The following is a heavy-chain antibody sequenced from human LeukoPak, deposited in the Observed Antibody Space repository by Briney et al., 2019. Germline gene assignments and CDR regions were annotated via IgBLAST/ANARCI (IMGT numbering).Heavy chain of an antibody. V-gene: IGHV3-66*02. CDR1: GATVNSNY. J-gene: IGHJ4*02. D-gene: IGHD2-15*01. CDR3: ARDFSGY. CDR2: IYAGGST. Sequence: GGSLRLSCAVSGATVNSNYMSWVRQAPGKGLEWVSVIYAGGSTYYTDSVRGRFTISRDNSKNTLYLQMNSLRAEDTARYYCARDFSGYWSRGTLVTVSS.